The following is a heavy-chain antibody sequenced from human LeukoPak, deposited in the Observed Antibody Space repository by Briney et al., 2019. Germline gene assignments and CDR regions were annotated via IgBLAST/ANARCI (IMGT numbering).Heavy chain of an antibody. CDR1: GFTFSTYP. V-gene: IGHV3-23*01. J-gene: IGHJ4*02. D-gene: IGHD5-12*01. CDR2: IVDRGGST. CDR3: AKQVGSGYGSDYFDY. Sequence: GGSLRLSCAASGFTFSTYPMSCVRQAPGKGLEWVSLIVDRGGSTYYADSVKGRFTISRDNSKNTVYLQMNSLRAGDTAVYYCAKQVGSGYGSDYFDYWGQGTLVTVSS.